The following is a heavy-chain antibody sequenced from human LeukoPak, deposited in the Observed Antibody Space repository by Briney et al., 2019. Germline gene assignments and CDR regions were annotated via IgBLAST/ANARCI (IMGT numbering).Heavy chain of an antibody. CDR1: RYSISICYF. CDR3: ARWGAPLARRKANPRPRNWFDP. J-gene: IGHJ5*02. D-gene: IGHD1-1*01. V-gene: IGHV4-38-2*02. CDR2: ISYSGST. Sequence: SETLSLTCTVSRYSISICYFWGWIRQPPGKGLEGIGIISYSGSTYYNPSLRSPVTISVDTSKNKLSLTLRCVPAADTAVYCCARWGAPLARRKANPRPRNWFDPWGQGTLVTVSS.